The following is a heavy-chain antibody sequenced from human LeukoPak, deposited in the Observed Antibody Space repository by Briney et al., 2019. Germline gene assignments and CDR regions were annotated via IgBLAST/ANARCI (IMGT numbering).Heavy chain of an antibody. V-gene: IGHV4-31*03. CDR2: INYSGNT. CDR1: GGSISSGGYY. CDR3: ARGRYYFDC. Sequence: SETLSLTCTVSGGSISSGGYYWSWTRQHPGKGLEWIGYINYSGNTFYNPSLKSRLTISVDTSKNQFSLKLSSVTAADTAVYYCARGRYYFDCWGQGTLVTVSS. J-gene: IGHJ4*02.